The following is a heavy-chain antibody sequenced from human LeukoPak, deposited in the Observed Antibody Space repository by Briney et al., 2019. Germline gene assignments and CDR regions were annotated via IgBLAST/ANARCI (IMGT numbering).Heavy chain of an antibody. CDR2: ISGSGGST. V-gene: IGHV3-23*01. D-gene: IGHD2-15*01. Sequence: PGGSLRLSCAASGFTLSNYAMSWVRQAPGKGLEWVSVISGSGGSTYYADSVKGRFTISRDNAKNSLYLQMNSLRAEDTAVYYCARDPPRGSCIDYWGQGTLVTVSS. CDR3: ARDPPRGSCIDY. J-gene: IGHJ4*02. CDR1: GFTLSNYA.